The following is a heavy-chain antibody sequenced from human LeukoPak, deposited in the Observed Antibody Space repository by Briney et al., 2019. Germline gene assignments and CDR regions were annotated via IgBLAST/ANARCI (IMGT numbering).Heavy chain of an antibody. CDR1: GYTFTSYD. D-gene: IGHD2-15*01. Sequence: ASVKVSCKASGYTFTSYDINWVRQATGQGLEWMGWMNPNSGNTGYAQKFQGRVTMTRNTSISTAYMELSSLRSEDTAVYYCASEVAASDAFDIWGQGTMVTVSS. J-gene: IGHJ3*02. CDR3: ASEVAASDAFDI. CDR2: MNPNSGNT. V-gene: IGHV1-8*01.